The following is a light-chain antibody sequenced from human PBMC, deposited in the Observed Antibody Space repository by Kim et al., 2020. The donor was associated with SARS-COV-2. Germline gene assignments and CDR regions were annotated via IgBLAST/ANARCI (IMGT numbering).Light chain of an antibody. CDR2: DAS. V-gene: IGKV3-11*01. J-gene: IGKJ4*01. CDR3: QQRSSVLT. Sequence: EFVLTQSPATLSLSPGDTPTLSCRASHSVDTYLSCYQQKVGQAPRLLIYDASNTATGVPARFSGSASGTVFTLTISRLEHEYFAVYYCQQRSSVLTFGGGTKVDIK. CDR1: HSVDTY.